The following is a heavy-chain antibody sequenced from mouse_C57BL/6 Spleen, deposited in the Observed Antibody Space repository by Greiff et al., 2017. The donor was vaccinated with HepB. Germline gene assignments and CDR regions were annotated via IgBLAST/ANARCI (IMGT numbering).Heavy chain of an antibody. D-gene: IGHD3-2*02. CDR2: INPNNGGT. J-gene: IGHJ3*01. V-gene: IGHV1-18*01. CDR1: GYTFTDYN. Sequence: SGPELVKPGASVKIPCKASGYTFTDYNMDWVKQSHGKSLEWIGDINPNNGGTIYNQKFKGKATLTVDKSSSTAYMELRSLTSEDTAVYYCAYSSGYAWFAYWGQGTLVTVSA. CDR3: AYSSGYAWFAY.